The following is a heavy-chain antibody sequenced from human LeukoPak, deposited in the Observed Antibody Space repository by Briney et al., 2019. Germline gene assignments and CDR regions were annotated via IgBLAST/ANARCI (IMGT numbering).Heavy chain of an antibody. CDR2: IYYSGST. D-gene: IGHD3-10*01. CDR3: ARHFATMVRGVSAFDI. Sequence: GSLRLSCAASGFTFSSYEMNWIRQPPGKGLEWIGSIYYSGSTYYNPSLKSRVTISVDTSKNQFSLKLSSVTAADTAVYYCARHFATMVRGVSAFDIWGQGTMVTVSS. J-gene: IGHJ3*02. V-gene: IGHV4-39*01. CDR1: GFTFSSYE.